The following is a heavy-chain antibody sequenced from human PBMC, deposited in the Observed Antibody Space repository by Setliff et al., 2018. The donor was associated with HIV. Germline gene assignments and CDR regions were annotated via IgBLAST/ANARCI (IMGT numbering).Heavy chain of an antibody. CDR1: GYSISSGEF. J-gene: IGHJ4*02. D-gene: IGHD1-26*01. CDR3: ARDRRDDYYLTAYFDS. V-gene: IGHV4-38-2*02. CDR2: FYQSGNT. Sequence: PSETLSLTCGVSGYSISSGEFWGWIRQPPGKGLEWIGTFYQSGNTYYNPSLKSRVTISLDTARNQFSLELTSVTAADTAVYYCARDRRDDYYLTAYFDSLGQGTVVTVSS.